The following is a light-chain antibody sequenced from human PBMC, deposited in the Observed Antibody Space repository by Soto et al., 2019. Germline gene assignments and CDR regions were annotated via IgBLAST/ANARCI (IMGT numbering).Light chain of an antibody. CDR1: QNINNW. J-gene: IGKJ1*01. V-gene: IGKV1-5*01. CDR2: DAS. Sequence: DIPMTQSPSTLSASIGDRVTITCRASQNINNWIAWYQQKPGKAPKFLIYDASTLESGVPSRFSGSGFRTEFSLTISSLQPDDFGSYYCQHMRTFGQGTKVDIK. CDR3: QHMRT.